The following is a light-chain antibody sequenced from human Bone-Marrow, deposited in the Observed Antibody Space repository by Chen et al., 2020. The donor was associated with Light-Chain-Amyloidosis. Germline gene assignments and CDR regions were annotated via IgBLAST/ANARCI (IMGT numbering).Light chain of an antibody. V-gene: IGLV3-21*02. CDR1: NIGSTS. CDR2: DDS. J-gene: IGLJ3*02. Sequence: SYVLTPPSSVSGARGQTATSACGGNNIGSTSVHGYQQTPGEAPLLVVYDDSARPSGIPERLSGSNSGNTATLTISRVEAGDEADYYCQVWDRRSDRPVFGGGTKLTVV. CDR3: QVWDRRSDRPV.